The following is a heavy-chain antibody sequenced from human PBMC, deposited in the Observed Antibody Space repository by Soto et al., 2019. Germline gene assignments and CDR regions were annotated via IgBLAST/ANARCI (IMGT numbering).Heavy chain of an antibody. CDR2: ISSSSSYI. CDR1: GFTFSSYS. Sequence: SGGSLRLSCAASGFTFSSYSMNWVRQAPGKGLEWVSSISSSSSYIYYADSVKGRFTISRDNAKNSLYLQMNSLRAEDTAVYYCARDRGVTIFGVVIIVWGQGTTVTVSS. J-gene: IGHJ6*02. CDR3: ARDRGVTIFGVVIIV. D-gene: IGHD3-3*01. V-gene: IGHV3-21*01.